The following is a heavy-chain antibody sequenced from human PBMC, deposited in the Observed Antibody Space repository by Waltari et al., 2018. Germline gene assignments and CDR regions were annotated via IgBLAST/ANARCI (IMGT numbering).Heavy chain of an antibody. CDR2: TCFGGSP. CDR1: GGPISHGGHC. D-gene: IGHD1-26*01. Sequence: QVQLQESGPGLIKPSETLSLTCTVSGGPISHGGHCWSWLRQSPGKGLQWIGYTCFGGSPYYNPSLKSRLGLSEDASKNQFSLRLSSVTPADTAMYYCARVGGNAFGIWGQGTVVTVSS. CDR3: ARVGGNAFGI. J-gene: IGHJ3*02. V-gene: IGHV4-30-4*01.